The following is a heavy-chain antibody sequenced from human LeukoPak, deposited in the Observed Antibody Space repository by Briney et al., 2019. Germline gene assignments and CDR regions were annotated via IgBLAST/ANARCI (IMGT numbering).Heavy chain of an antibody. J-gene: IGHJ4*02. Sequence: PSETLSLTCTVSGGSFTSDYWSWIRQPAGKGLEWIGRFYTSGTPNYNPSLKSRVTMSADTSKTQFSLKLSSVTAADTAVYYCARCRHGNCDYFDYWGQGTLVTVSS. CDR2: FYTSGTP. CDR3: ARCRHGNCDYFDY. CDR1: GGSFTSDY. D-gene: IGHD1-7*01. V-gene: IGHV4-4*07.